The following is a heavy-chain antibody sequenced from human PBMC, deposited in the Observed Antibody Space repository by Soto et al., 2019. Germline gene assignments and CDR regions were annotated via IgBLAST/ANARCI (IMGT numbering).Heavy chain of an antibody. D-gene: IGHD2-21*01. Sequence: QIQLVESGGGLVKPGGALRLSCEASGFTFSDVYMSWIRLAPGKGLEWLSYISPNSNYREYAESVKARHTISRDNAKNSLSLQMNSLRVEDTAVYYCVRGGGGGQFDSWGQGAQVTGSS. CDR3: VRGGGGGQFDS. V-gene: IGHV3-11*06. CDR1: GFTFSDVY. J-gene: IGHJ4*02. CDR2: ISPNSNYR.